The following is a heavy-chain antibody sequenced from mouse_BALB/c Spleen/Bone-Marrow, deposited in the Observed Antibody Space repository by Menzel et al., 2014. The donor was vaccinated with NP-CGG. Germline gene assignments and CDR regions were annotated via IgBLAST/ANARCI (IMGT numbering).Heavy chain of an antibody. D-gene: IGHD2-4*01. CDR2: ISSGGSYT. V-gene: IGHV5-6*01. CDR3: SRRGSTMITTGYAMDY. Sequence: EVQRVESGGDLVKPGGSLKLPCAATGFTFSNYGMSWVRQTPDKRLEWVATISSGGSYTYYPDSVKGRFTISRDNAKNTLYLQMSSLESEDTAMYYCSRRGSTMITTGYAMDYWGQGTSVTVSS. J-gene: IGHJ4*01. CDR1: GFTFSNYG.